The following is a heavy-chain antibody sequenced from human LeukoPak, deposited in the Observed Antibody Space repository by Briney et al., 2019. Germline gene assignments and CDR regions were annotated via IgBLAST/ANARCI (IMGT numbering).Heavy chain of an antibody. J-gene: IGHJ4*02. D-gene: IGHD1-26*01. V-gene: IGHV3-43*02. CDR1: GFTFDDYA. Sequence: GGSLRLSCAPSGFTFDDYAIHWVRQAPGKGLEWVSLISGDGGNTYYAKSMKGRFTISRDNSKNTLYLQMNSLRSEDTAFYYCTKDVGSGSYYYFESWGQGTLVTVSS. CDR3: TKDVGSGSYYYFES. CDR2: ISGDGGNT.